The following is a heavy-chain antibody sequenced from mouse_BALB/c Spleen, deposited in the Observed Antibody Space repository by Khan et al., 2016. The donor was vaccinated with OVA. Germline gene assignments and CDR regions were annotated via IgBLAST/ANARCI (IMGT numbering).Heavy chain of an antibody. J-gene: IGHJ3*01. CDR2: INTYTGEA. V-gene: IGHV9-3-1*01. CDR3: SRSNGNYWFAY. D-gene: IGHD2-1*01. Sequence: QLVQSGPELKKPGETVKISCKASGYTLTDYGMNWVKQAPGKGLKWMGWINTYTGEATYADDFKGRFAFSLETSANTAYLQINNLKTEDTATYCCSRSNGNYWFAYWGQGTLVTVSA. CDR1: GYTLTDYG.